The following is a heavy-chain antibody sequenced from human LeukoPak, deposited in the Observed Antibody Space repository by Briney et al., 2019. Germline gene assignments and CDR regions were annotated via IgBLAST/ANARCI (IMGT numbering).Heavy chain of an antibody. Sequence: GASVKVSCKASGYTFTSYDINWVRQATGQGLEWMGWMNPNSGNTGYAQKFQGRVTMTRNTSISTAYMELSSLGSEDTAVYYCARGHKGYSGYDWFPYSSGPITPVDYWGQGTLVTVSS. V-gene: IGHV1-8*01. CDR2: MNPNSGNT. CDR1: GYTFTSYD. CDR3: ARGHKGYSGYDWFPYSSGPITPVDY. D-gene: IGHD5-12*01. J-gene: IGHJ4*02.